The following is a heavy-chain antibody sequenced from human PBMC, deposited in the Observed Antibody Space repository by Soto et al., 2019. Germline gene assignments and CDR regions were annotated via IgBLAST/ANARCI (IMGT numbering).Heavy chain of an antibody. D-gene: IGHD1-26*01. CDR3: ARACLGDGSDY. CDR1: GGSVSSGSYY. CDR2: IYYSGST. J-gene: IGHJ4*02. Sequence: QVQLQESGPGLVKPSETLSLTCTVSGGSVSSGSYYWSWIRQPPGKGLEWIGYIYYSGSTKYNPSLQSRVTISVDTSKNQFSLKLSSVTAADTAVYYCARACLGDGSDYWGQGTLVTVSS. V-gene: IGHV4-61*01.